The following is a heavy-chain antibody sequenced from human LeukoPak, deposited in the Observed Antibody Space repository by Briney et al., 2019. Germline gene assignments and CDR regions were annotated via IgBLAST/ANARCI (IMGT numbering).Heavy chain of an antibody. V-gene: IGHV3-7*01. J-gene: IGHJ4*02. D-gene: IGHD6-13*01. Sequence: GGPLRLSCAASGFTFSSYWMSWVRQAPGKGLEWVANIKQDGSEKYYVDSVKGRFTISRDNAKNSLYLQMNSLRAEDTAVYYCARELRGPPNAGFDYWGQGTLVTVSS. CDR2: IKQDGSEK. CDR3: ARELRGPPNAGFDY. CDR1: GFTFSSYW.